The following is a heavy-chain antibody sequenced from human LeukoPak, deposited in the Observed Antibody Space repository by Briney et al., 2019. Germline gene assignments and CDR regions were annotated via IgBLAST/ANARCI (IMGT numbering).Heavy chain of an antibody. CDR1: GGSFSGYY. D-gene: IGHD6-13*01. V-gene: IGHV4-34*01. CDR2: INHSGST. J-gene: IGHJ6*03. CDR3: ARSSSWSGFVKGYYYYMDV. Sequence: SETLSLTCAVYGGSFSGYYWSWIRQPPGKGLEWIGEINHSGSTNYNPSLKSRVTISVDTSKNQFSLKLSSVTAADTAVYYCARSSSWSGFVKGYYYYMDVWGKGTTVTISS.